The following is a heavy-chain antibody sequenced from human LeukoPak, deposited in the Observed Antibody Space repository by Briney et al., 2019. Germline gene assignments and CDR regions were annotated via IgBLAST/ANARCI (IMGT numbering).Heavy chain of an antibody. CDR2: IYYSGST. D-gene: IGHD6-13*01. Sequence: SETLSLTCTVSGGSISSYYWSWIRQPPGKELEWIGYIYYSGSTNYNPSLKSRVTISVDTSKNQFSLKLSSVTAADTAVYYCARTYSSIYYMDVWGKGTTVTVSS. J-gene: IGHJ6*03. CDR1: GGSISSYY. CDR3: ARTYSSIYYMDV. V-gene: IGHV4-59*01.